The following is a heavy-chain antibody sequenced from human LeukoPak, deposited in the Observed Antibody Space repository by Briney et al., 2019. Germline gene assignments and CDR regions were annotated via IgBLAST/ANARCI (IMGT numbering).Heavy chain of an antibody. J-gene: IGHJ3*02. V-gene: IGHV1-69*05. CDR2: IIPIFGTA. D-gene: IGHD4-23*01. Sequence: PVKVSCKASGGTFSSYSISWVRQAPGQGLEWMGGIIPIFGTANYAQKFQGRVTITTDESTSTAYTELSSLRFEDTAVYYCARAEYGGSAFDIWGQGTMVTASS. CDR1: GGTFSSYS. CDR3: ARAEYGGSAFDI.